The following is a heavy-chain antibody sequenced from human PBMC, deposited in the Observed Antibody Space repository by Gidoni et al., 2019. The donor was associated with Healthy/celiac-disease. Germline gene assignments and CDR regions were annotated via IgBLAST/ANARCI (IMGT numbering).Heavy chain of an antibody. D-gene: IGHD3-22*01. CDR3: AVSSGYYGAFDI. Sequence: QVQRVQSGAEVKKHGSSVKVSGKASGGTFSRYAISWVRQAPGQGLEWMGGIIPIFGTSNYAQKFQGRVTITADESTSTAYMELSSLSSEDTAVYYCAVSSGYYGAFDIWGQGTMVTVSS. CDR2: IIPIFGTS. V-gene: IGHV1-69*01. J-gene: IGHJ3*02. CDR1: GGTFSRYA.